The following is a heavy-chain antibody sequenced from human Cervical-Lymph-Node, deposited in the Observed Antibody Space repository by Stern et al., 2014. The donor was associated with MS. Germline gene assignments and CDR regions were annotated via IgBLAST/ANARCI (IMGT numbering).Heavy chain of an antibody. CDR1: GFTFSSYG. CDR3: AKDSLDGHNNYFDY. V-gene: IGHV3-30*18. J-gene: IGHJ4*02. Sequence: VQLVESGGGVVQPGRSLRLSCAASGFTFSSYGMHWVRQAPGKGLEWVAVISYDGSNKYYADSVKGRFTISRDNSKNTLYLQMNSLRAEDTAVYYCAKDSLDGHNNYFDYWGQGTLVTVSS. CDR2: ISYDGSNK. D-gene: IGHD5-24*01.